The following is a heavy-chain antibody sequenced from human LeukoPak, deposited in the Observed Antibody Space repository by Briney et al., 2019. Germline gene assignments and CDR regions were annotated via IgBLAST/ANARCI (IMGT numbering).Heavy chain of an antibody. CDR1: GLTFSSYE. D-gene: IGHD3/OR15-3a*01. J-gene: IGHJ2*01. Sequence: GGSLRLSCAASGLTFSSYEMNWVRQAPGKGLEWVSYISSSGSTIYYADSVKGRFTISRDNAKNSLYLQMNSLRAEDTAVYYCARADSAYWYFDLWGRGTLVTVSS. CDR3: ARADSAYWYFDL. CDR2: ISSSGSTI. V-gene: IGHV3-48*03.